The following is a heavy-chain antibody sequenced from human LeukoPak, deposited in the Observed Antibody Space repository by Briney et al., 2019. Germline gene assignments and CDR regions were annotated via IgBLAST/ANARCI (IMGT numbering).Heavy chain of an antibody. J-gene: IGHJ3*02. Sequence: GGSLRLSCTASKFTFSHYGMQWVRQAPGKGLEWVAVISSDGSIKVYADSMKGRFTLSRDNSINTVDLQMNSLRAEDTAVYYCAKDSEVVTLPGLAFDIWGQGTMVTVSS. D-gene: IGHD2-21*02. CDR1: KFTFSHYG. V-gene: IGHV3-30*18. CDR2: ISSDGSIK. CDR3: AKDSEVVTLPGLAFDI.